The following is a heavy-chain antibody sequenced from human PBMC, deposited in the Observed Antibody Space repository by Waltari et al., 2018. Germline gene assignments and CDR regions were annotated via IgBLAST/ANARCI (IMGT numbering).Heavy chain of an antibody. CDR3: AKTGSSSLNYYYYGMDV. CDR1: GFTFSSYA. Sequence: EVQLLESGRGLVQPGGSLRLSCAASGFTFSSYAMSWVRQAPGKGLEWVSAISGSGGSTYYADSVKGRFTISRDNSKNTLYLQMNSLRAEDTAVYYCAKTGSSSLNYYYYGMDVWGQGTTVTVSS. CDR2: ISGSGGST. J-gene: IGHJ6*02. V-gene: IGHV3-23*01. D-gene: IGHD6-6*01.